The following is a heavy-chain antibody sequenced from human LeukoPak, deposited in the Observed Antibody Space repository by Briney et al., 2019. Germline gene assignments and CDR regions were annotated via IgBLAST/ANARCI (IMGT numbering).Heavy chain of an antibody. CDR1: GGTFSSYA. Sequence: RASVKVSCKASGGTFSSYAISWVRQAPGQGLEWMGWINTNTGNPTYAQGFTGRFVFSLDTSVSTAYLQISSLKAEDTAVYYCARDRDYYDSSGYYSGNWFDPWGQGTLVTVSS. D-gene: IGHD3-22*01. V-gene: IGHV7-4-1*02. CDR2: INTNTGNP. J-gene: IGHJ5*02. CDR3: ARDRDYYDSSGYYSGNWFDP.